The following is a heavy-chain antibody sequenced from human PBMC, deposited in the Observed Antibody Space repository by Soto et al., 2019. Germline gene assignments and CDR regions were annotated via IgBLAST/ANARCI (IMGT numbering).Heavy chain of an antibody. Sequence: EVQLVESGGGLVKPGGSLRLSCAASGFTFSNAWMSWVRQAPGKGLEWVGRIKSKTDGGTTDYAAPVKGRFTISRDDSKNTLYLQMNSLKTEDTAVYYCTTGQRDVLLWFGESYEDYYYYGMDVWGQGTTVTVSS. J-gene: IGHJ6*02. CDR2: IKSKTDGGTT. CDR3: TTGQRDVLLWFGESYEDYYYYGMDV. D-gene: IGHD3-10*01. V-gene: IGHV3-15*01. CDR1: GFTFSNAW.